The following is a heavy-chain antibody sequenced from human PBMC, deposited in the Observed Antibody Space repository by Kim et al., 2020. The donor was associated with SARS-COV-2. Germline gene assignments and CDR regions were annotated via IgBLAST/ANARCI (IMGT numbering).Heavy chain of an antibody. V-gene: IGHV4-39*01. Sequence: SETLSLTCTVSGGSISSSSYYWGWNRQPPGKGLEWIGCIDYSGSTYYNPSLKSRVTISVDTSKKQFSLKLSSVTAADTAVYYCARHKLGYCSGGSCCSARFDSWGQGTLLTVSS. CDR3: ARHKLGYCSGGSCCSARFDS. D-gene: IGHD2-15*01. CDR1: GGSISSSSYY. J-gene: IGHJ4*02. CDR2: IDYSGST.